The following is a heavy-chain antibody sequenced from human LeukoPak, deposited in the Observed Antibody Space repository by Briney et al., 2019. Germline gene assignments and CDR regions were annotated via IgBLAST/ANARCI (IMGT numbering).Heavy chain of an antibody. CDR2: VSGRDGST. CDR1: GVTFSSYA. D-gene: IGHD1-26*01. V-gene: IGHV3-23*01. J-gene: IGHJ4*02. Sequence: PRGSLRLSCAESGVTFSSYAMSWGRPRPGEGLEWVSAVSGRDGSTYYADSVKGRFTISRDNSKNTLYLQMSSLRAEDTAVYYCAKDWASGRYYVSSFDYWGQGTLVTVSS. CDR3: AKDWASGRYYVSSFDY.